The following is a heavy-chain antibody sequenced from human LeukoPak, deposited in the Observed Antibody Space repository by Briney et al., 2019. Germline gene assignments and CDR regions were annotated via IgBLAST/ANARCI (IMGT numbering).Heavy chain of an antibody. V-gene: IGHV1-18*01. CDR3: ASGPIGYYGDYGYTDY. D-gene: IGHD4-17*01. CDR1: GYTFTSYG. J-gene: IGHJ4*02. CDR2: ISAYNGNT. Sequence: GASVKVSCKASGYTFTSYGISWVRQAPGQGLEWMGWISAYNGNTNCAQKLQGRVTMTTDTSTSTAYMELRSLRSDDTAVYYCASGPIGYYGDYGYTDYWGQGTLVTVSS.